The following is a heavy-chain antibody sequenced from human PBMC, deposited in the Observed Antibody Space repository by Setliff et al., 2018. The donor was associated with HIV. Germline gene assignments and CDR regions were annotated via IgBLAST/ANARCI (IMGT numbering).Heavy chain of an antibody. CDR2: INHSGST. V-gene: IGHV4-34*01. Sequence: SETLSLTCAVYGGAFSGYYWSWIRQPPGKGLEWIGEINHSGSTKYNPSLKSRVTISVDTSNNHFSLKLRSVTAADTAVYYCARDMTNYYDRSGSFGWFAPWGQGTPVTVSS. CDR3: ARDMTNYYDRSGSFGWFAP. CDR1: GGAFSGYY. D-gene: IGHD3-22*01. J-gene: IGHJ5*02.